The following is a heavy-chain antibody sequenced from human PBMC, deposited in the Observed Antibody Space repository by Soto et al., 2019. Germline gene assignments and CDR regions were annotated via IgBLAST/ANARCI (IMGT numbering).Heavy chain of an antibody. CDR1: GFTVSSNY. CDR2: IYSGGST. D-gene: IGHD3-10*01. V-gene: IGHV3-53*01. CDR3: ARDLARASGQYCYYDRDG. Sequence: PGGSLRLSCAASGFTVSSNYMSWVRQAPGKGLEWVSVIYSGGSTYYADSVKGRFTISRDNSKNTLYLQMNSLRAEDTAVYYCARDLARASGQYCYYDRDGWGQGTTVTVSS. J-gene: IGHJ6*02.